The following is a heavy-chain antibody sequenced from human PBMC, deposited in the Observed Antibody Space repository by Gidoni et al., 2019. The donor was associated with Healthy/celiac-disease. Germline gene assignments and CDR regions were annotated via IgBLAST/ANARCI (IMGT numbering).Heavy chain of an antibody. CDR2: IYYSGST. CDR3: ARRPWSGYCTNGVCYWDY. V-gene: IGHV4-39*01. Sequence: QLQLPESGPGLVKLSETLSLTCTVSGGSISSSSYDWGWIRQPPGKGLGWLGSIYYSGSTYYNPSLKGRVTISVDTSKNQFSLKLSSVTAADTAVYYCARRPWSGYCTNGVCYWDYWGQGTLVTVSS. CDR1: GGSISSSSYD. J-gene: IGHJ4*02. D-gene: IGHD2-8*01.